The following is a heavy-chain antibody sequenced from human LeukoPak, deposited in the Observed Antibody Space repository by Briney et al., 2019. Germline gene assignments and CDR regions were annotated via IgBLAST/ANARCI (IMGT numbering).Heavy chain of an antibody. CDR2: ISYDGSNK. CDR3: ARSTGPTLLYYYGMDV. Sequence: GGSLRLSCAASGFTFSSYAMHWVRQAPGKGLEWVEVISYDGSNKYYADSVKGRFTISRDNSKNTLYLQMNSLRAEDTAVYYCARSTGPTLLYYYGMDVWGQGTTVTVSS. J-gene: IGHJ6*02. V-gene: IGHV3-30*04. D-gene: IGHD3-9*01. CDR1: GFTFSSYA.